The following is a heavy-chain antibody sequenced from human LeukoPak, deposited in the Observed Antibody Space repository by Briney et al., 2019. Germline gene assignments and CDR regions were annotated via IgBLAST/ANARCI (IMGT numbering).Heavy chain of an antibody. J-gene: IGHJ4*02. Sequence: KTGGSLRFSGAASGFTVSSNYMNWVRQAPGKGLEWVSMIYPNGNTFYTDSVKGRFTISRDNSKNTLDLQMNSLRAEDTAVYYCARRGHGYGSPFDYWGQGTLVTVSS. CDR1: GFTVSSNY. CDR2: IYPNGNT. D-gene: IGHD5-18*01. V-gene: IGHV3-66*04. CDR3: ARRGHGYGSPFDY.